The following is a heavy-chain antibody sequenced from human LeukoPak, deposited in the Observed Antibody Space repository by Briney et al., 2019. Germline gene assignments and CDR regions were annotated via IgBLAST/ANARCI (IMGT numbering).Heavy chain of an antibody. V-gene: IGHV7-4-1*02. CDR3: ARDLAYYYDSSGYYGVGAFDI. D-gene: IGHD3-22*01. CDR2: INTNTGNP. Sequence: VASVKVSCKASGYTFTSYAMNWVRQAPGQGLEWMGWINTNTGNPTYAQGFTGRFVFSLDTSVSTAYLQISSLKAEDTAVYYCARDLAYYYDSSGYYGVGAFDIWGQGTMVTVSS. J-gene: IGHJ3*02. CDR1: GYTFTSYA.